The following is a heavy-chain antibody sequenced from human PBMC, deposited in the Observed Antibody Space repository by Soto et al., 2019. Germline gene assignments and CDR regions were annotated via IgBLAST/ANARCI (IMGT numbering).Heavy chain of an antibody. CDR3: AKEAEQQLVHYYYGMDV. V-gene: IGHV3-30*18. CDR1: GFTFSSYG. Sequence: GGSLRLSCAASGFTFSSYGMHWVRQAPGKGLEWVAVISYDGSNKYYADSVKGRFTISRDNSKNTLYLQMNSLRAEDTAVYYCAKEAEQQLVHYYYGMDVWGQGTTVTVSS. J-gene: IGHJ6*02. D-gene: IGHD6-13*01. CDR2: ISYDGSNK.